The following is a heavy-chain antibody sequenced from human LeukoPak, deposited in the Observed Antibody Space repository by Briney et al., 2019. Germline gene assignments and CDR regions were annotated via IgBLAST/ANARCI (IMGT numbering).Heavy chain of an antibody. J-gene: IGHJ4*02. CDR3: ARPFLTMVRGVITTGFDY. CDR1: GGSFSGYY. Sequence: PSETLSLTCAVYGGSFSGYYWSWIRQPPGKGLEWIGEINHSGSTNYNPSLKSRVTISVDTSKNQFSLKLSSVTAADTAVYYCARPFLTMVRGVITTGFDYWGQGTLVTVSS. D-gene: IGHD3-10*01. V-gene: IGHV4-34*01. CDR2: INHSGST.